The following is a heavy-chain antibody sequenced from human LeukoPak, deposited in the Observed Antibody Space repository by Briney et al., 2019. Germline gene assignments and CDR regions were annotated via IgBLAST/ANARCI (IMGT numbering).Heavy chain of an antibody. Sequence: GGSLRLSCVASGFTFSDYYMSWIRQAPGKGLEWVSYIPSTSSYTSYADSVKGRCTISRDNAKNSLYLQMNSLRAEDTAVYYCARAANTAAGTPTLAIDYWGQGALVTVSS. D-gene: IGHD6-13*01. V-gene: IGHV3-11*05. J-gene: IGHJ4*02. CDR2: IPSTSSYT. CDR1: GFTFSDYY. CDR3: ARAANTAAGTPTLAIDY.